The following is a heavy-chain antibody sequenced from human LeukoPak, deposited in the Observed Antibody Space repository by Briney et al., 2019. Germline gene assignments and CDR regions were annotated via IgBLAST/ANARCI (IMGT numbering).Heavy chain of an antibody. CDR2: IYTTEST. D-gene: IGHD2-2*01. CDR1: GGSITVDN. V-gene: IGHV4-4*07. J-gene: IGHJ5*02. CDR3: ARGYCSSTSCYAFDP. Sequence: PPEALSVSSMDPGGSITVDNWSSLWHPLREGVARIGRIYTTESTNYNPSLKSRVTISLDKSKNQFSLKLNSVTAADTAVYYCARGYCSSTSCYAFDPWGQGTLVTVSS.